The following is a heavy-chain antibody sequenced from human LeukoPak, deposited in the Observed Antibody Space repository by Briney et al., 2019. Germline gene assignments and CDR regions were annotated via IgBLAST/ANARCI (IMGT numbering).Heavy chain of an antibody. CDR1: GYTFTGYY. CDR2: INPNSGGT. V-gene: IGHV1-2*02. Sequence: ASVKVSCKASGYTFTGYYMHRVRQAPGQGLEWMGWINPNSGGTNYAQKFQGRVTMTRDTSISTAYMELSRLRSDDTAVYYCARGAALLWFGELHYWGQGTLVTVSS. CDR3: ARGAALLWFGELHY. D-gene: IGHD3-10*01. J-gene: IGHJ4*02.